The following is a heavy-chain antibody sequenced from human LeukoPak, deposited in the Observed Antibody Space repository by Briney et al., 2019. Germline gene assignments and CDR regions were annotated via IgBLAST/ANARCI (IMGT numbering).Heavy chain of an antibody. Sequence: GGSLRLSCAASGFTFSSYAMSWVRQAPGKGLEWVSGISGSGGSTYYADSVKGRFTISRDNSKNTLYLQMNSLRAEDTAVYYCAKDRRYYDFWSGSHYYYYMDVWGKGTTVTVSS. V-gene: IGHV3-23*01. CDR2: ISGSGGST. D-gene: IGHD3-3*01. CDR1: GFTFSSYA. J-gene: IGHJ6*03. CDR3: AKDRRYYDFWSGSHYYYYMDV.